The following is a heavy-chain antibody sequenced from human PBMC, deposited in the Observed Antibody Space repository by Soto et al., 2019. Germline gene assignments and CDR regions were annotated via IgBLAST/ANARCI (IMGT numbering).Heavy chain of an antibody. CDR3: AKVRERGNTAMSYFDY. CDR1: GFTFSSYA. V-gene: IGHV3-30*14. CDR2: ISYDANNK. J-gene: IGHJ4*02. Sequence: QVQLVESGGGVVQPGRSLRLSCAASGFTFSSYAMHWVRQAPGKGLEWVAVISYDANNKYYADSVEGRFTISKDNSKNTLYLQMNSLRPEDTAVYDCAKVRERGNTAMSYFDYWGQGTLVTVSS. D-gene: IGHD5-18*01.